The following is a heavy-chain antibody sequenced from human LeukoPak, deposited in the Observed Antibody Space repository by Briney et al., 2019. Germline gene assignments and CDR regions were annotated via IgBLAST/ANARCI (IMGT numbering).Heavy chain of an antibody. CDR2: IKQDGGEG. CDR3: ARDRSRGPSYADY. J-gene: IGHJ4*02. V-gene: IGHV3-7*04. CDR1: GFTFNYHG. D-gene: IGHD5/OR15-5a*01. Sequence: GGSLRLSCASSGFTFNYHGMSWVRQAPGKGLEWVANIKQDGGEGYYVDSVKGRFIISRDGARNTLFLQMNSLRAEDTALAYCARDRSRGPSYADYWGQGTLVTVSS.